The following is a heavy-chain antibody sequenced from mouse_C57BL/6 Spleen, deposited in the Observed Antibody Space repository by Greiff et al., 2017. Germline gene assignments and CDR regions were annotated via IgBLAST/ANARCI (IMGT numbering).Heavy chain of an antibody. V-gene: IGHV2-2*01. D-gene: IGHD4-1*01. CDR1: GFSLTSYG. CDR2: IWSGGSK. J-gene: IGHJ2*01. CDR3: ARELGRRYFDY. Sequence: VKLQESGPGLVQPSQRLSITCTVPGFSLTSYGVHWVRQSPGKGLEWLGVIWSGGSKDNNAAFISRLSISKDNSKSQVFFKMNSLQADDTAIYYCARELGRRYFDYWGQGTTLTVSS.